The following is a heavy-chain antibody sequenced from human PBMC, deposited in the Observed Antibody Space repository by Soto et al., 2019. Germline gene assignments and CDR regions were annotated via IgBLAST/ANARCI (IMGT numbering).Heavy chain of an antibody. D-gene: IGHD2-15*01. CDR2: ISGSGGST. CDR3: AKERLGYCSGCSCYLDDY. CDR1: GFTFSSYA. J-gene: IGHJ4*02. V-gene: IGHV3-23*01. Sequence: EVQLLESGGGLVQPGGSLRLSCAASGFTFSSYAMSWVRQAPGKGLEWVSAISGSGGSTYYADSVKGRFTISRDNSKNTLYLQMNSLRAEDTAVYYCAKERLGYCSGCSCYLDDYWGQGTLVTVSS.